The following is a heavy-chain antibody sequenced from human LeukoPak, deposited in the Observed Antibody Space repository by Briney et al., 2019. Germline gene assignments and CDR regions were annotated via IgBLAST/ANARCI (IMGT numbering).Heavy chain of an antibody. CDR3: AKDLIDYYDSSGLDY. Sequence: PGGSLRLSCAASGFTFSTFSMNWVRQAPGKGLEWVSYISGFSSIIYYADSVKGRFSISRDNAKNSLYLQMNSLRAEDTAVYYCAKDLIDYYDSSGLDYWGQGTLVTVSS. J-gene: IGHJ4*02. CDR2: ISGFSSII. D-gene: IGHD3-22*01. V-gene: IGHV3-48*01. CDR1: GFTFSTFS.